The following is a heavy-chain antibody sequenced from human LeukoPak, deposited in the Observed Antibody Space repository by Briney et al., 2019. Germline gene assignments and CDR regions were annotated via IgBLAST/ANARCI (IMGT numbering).Heavy chain of an antibody. J-gene: IGHJ3*02. Sequence: GESLKISCKGSGYSFTNYWIGWVRQMPGKGLEWMGLFFPGDSDTRYSPSFQDQITISVDTSINTAYLQWSSLKASDTAMYYCARLRRIETPEDAFDIWGQGTMVTVSS. V-gene: IGHV5-51*01. D-gene: IGHD1-26*01. CDR3: ARLRRIETPEDAFDI. CDR2: FFPGDSDT. CDR1: GYSFTNYW.